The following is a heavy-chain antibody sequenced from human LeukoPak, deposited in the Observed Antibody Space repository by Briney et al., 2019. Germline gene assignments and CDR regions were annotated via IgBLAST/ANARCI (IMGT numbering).Heavy chain of an antibody. V-gene: IGHV3-30*03. Sequence: GGSLRLSCAASGFTFSSYGMHWVRQAPGKGLEWVAVISYDGSNKYYADSVKGRFTISRDNSKNTLYLQMNSLRAEDTAVYYCGRGGSTFVDDWGQGTLVTVSS. CDR3: GRGGSTFVDD. CDR1: GFTFSSYG. CDR2: ISYDGSNK. J-gene: IGHJ4*02. D-gene: IGHD2-21*01.